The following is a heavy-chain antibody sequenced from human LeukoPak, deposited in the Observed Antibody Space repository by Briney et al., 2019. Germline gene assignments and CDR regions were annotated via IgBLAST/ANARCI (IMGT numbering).Heavy chain of an antibody. V-gene: IGHV4-39*01. Sequence: SETLSLTCTVAGGSISSSSYYWGWIRQPRGKGLEWIGSIYYSGSTYYNPSVKSRVTISVNTSKNQFSLKLSSVTAADTAVYYCARRIVVTRGFDYWGQGTLVTVSS. J-gene: IGHJ4*02. D-gene: IGHD4-23*01. CDR2: IYYSGST. CDR3: ARRIVVTRGFDY. CDR1: GGSISSSSYY.